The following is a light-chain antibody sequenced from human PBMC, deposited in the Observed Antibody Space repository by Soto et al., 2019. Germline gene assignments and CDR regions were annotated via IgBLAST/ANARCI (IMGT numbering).Light chain of an antibody. V-gene: IGKV1-5*01. J-gene: IGKJ1*01. CDR1: QTISHW. Sequence: DIHLTQSPSTLSASVGDRVTITCRASQTISHWLAWYQQKPGKAPKLLIFDASNLENGVPSRFSGSGSGTEFTLTITGLQPDDFATYYCQQYNTYWTFGQGTKVA. CDR3: QQYNTYWT. CDR2: DAS.